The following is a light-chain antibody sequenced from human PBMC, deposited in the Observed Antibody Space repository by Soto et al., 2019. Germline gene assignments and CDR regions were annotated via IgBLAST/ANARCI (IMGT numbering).Light chain of an antibody. CDR3: QEYNTYSET. CDR2: EAS. V-gene: IGKV1-5*03. J-gene: IGKJ2*01. CDR1: QSISSW. Sequence: DIQMTQSPSTLSASVGDRVTITCRASQSISSWLAWYQLTPGKAPKLLIYEASILDSGVPSRFSGSGYGTEFTLTISSLQPDDFANYYCQEYNTYSETFGQGTKLEIK.